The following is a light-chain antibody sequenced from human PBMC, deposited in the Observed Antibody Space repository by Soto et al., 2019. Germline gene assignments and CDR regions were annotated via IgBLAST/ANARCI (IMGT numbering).Light chain of an antibody. J-gene: IGLJ1*01. Sequence: QSALTQPRSVSGSPGQSVTVSCTGTSSDVGGYNYVAWYQQHPGKAPKLMISDVNKRPSGVPDRFSGSKSGNTASLTISGLQAGEEADYSCCSLAGRIFVSGTGTKLTAL. CDR3: CSLAGRIFV. CDR2: DVN. CDR1: SSDVGGYNY. V-gene: IGLV2-11*01.